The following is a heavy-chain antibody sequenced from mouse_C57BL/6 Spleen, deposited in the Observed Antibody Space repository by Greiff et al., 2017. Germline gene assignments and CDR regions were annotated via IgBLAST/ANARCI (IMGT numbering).Heavy chain of an antibody. V-gene: IGHV3-6*01. J-gene: IGHJ4*01. D-gene: IGHD2-4*01. Sequence: EVKVEESGPGLVKPSQSLSLTCSVTGYSITSGYYWNWIRQFPGNKLEWMGYISYDGSNNYNPSLKNRISITRDTSKNQFFLKLNSVTTEDTATYYCARAYDYDVDYAMDYWGQGTSVTVSS. CDR3: ARAYDYDVDYAMDY. CDR1: GYSITSGYY. CDR2: ISYDGSN.